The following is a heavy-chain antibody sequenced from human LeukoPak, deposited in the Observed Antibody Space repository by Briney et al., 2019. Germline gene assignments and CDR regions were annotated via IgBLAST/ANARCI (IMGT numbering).Heavy chain of an antibody. CDR3: ARDLVAGTAYYYGMDV. V-gene: IGHV1-69*06. D-gene: IGHD6-19*01. CDR1: GGTFSSYA. CDR2: IIPIFGTA. J-gene: IGHJ6*02. Sequence: SVKVSCKASGGTFSSYAISWVRQAPGQGLEWMGGIIPIFGTANYAQKFQGRVTITADKSTSTAYMELSSLRSEDTAVYYCARDLVAGTAYYYGMDVWGQGTTVTVSS.